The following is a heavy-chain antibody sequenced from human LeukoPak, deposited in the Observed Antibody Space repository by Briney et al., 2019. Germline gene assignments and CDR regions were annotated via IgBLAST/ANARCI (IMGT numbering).Heavy chain of an antibody. J-gene: IGHJ4*02. D-gene: IGHD4-17*01. CDR1: GGSISSYY. CDR2: IYYSGST. CDR3: ARGYGDFRVEGRYFHS. V-gene: IGHV4-59*01. Sequence: PSETLSLTCTVSGGSISSYYWSWIRQPPGKGLEWIGYIYYSGSTDYNPSLKSRVTISVDTSKNQFSLKLSSVTAADTAVYYCARGYGDFRVEGRYFHSWGQGTLVTVSS.